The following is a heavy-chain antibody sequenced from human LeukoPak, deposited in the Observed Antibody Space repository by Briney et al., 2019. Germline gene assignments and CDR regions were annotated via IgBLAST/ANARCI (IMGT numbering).Heavy chain of an antibody. V-gene: IGHV3-23*01. Sequence: GGSLRLSCAASGFTFSSYNMNWVRQAPGKGLEWVSAISGSGGSTYYADSVKGRVTISRDNSKNTLYLQVNSLRVEDTAVYYCAKDRLGAMMYFDFWGQGTLVTVSS. CDR2: ISGSGGST. CDR3: AKDRLGAMMYFDF. D-gene: IGHD1-26*01. J-gene: IGHJ4*02. CDR1: GFTFSSYN.